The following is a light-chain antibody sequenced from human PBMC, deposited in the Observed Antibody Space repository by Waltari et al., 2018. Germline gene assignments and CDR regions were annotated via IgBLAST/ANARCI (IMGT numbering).Light chain of an antibody. CDR3: QQRGTWPPA. CDR2: DAS. J-gene: IGKJ5*01. CDR1: QSVNSY. Sequence: EIVLTQSPATLSWSPGERATLSCRSSQSVNSYLAWYQQKPGQAPRLLIYDASKRATDIPARFSGSGSGTDFTLTISSLEPEDFAVYYCQQRGTWPPAFGQGTRLDIK. V-gene: IGKV3-11*01.